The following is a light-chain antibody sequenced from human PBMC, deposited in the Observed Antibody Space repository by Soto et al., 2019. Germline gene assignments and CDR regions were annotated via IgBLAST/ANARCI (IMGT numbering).Light chain of an antibody. CDR1: QSINTW. J-gene: IGKJ2*01. Sequence: DIQMTQSPSTLSASVGDRVTITCRATQSINTWLAWYQQKPGKAPRFLIYQATSLESGVPSRFSGSGFGTEFTLTTSNLQPDDFATDYCQQYKSYSTFGQGNKLETK. V-gene: IGKV1-5*03. CDR3: QQYKSYST. CDR2: QAT.